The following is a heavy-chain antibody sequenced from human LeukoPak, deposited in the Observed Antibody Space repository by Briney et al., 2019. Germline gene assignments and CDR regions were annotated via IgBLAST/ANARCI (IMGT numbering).Heavy chain of an antibody. D-gene: IGHD2-15*01. CDR3: AKVSGSGGTKYQPFDY. V-gene: IGHV3-30*18. J-gene: IGHJ4*02. CDR1: GFTFSSYG. CDR2: ISYDGSNK. Sequence: GRSLRLSCAASGFTFSSYGMHWVRQAPGKGLEWVAVISYDGSNKYYADSVKGRFTISRDNSKNTLYLQMNSLRAEDTAVYYCAKVSGSGGTKYQPFDYWGQRTLVTVSS.